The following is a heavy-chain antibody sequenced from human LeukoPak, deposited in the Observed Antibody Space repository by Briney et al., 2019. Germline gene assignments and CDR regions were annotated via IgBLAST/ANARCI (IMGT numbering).Heavy chain of an antibody. V-gene: IGHV4-59*01. CDR1: GDSISSYY. J-gene: IGHJ6*02. CDR2: IYYSGST. CDR3: ARVSGGWYWAGSYGIDV. Sequence: SESLSLTCTVSGDSISSYYWSWIRQPPGKGLEWMGYIYYSGSTNYNPSLKSRVTISVDTPKNQFSLKLSSVTAADTAVYYCARVSGGWYWAGSYGIDVCGQGTTVTVSS. D-gene: IGHD6-19*01.